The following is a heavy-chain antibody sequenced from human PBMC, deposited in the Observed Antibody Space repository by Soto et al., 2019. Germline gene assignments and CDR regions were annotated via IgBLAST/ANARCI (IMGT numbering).Heavy chain of an antibody. CDR3: AKDEYTSGWYISYLFDS. Sequence: PGGSLRLSCAASGFRFSSYAMSWVRQAPGKGLEWVSVISGSGDGTYYADSVKGRFTISRDNSKNTLYLQMDSLRAEDTAVYYCAKDEYTSGWYISYLFDSWGQGNLVTVS. J-gene: IGHJ4*02. CDR2: ISGSGDGT. CDR1: GFRFSSYA. V-gene: IGHV3-23*01. D-gene: IGHD6-19*01.